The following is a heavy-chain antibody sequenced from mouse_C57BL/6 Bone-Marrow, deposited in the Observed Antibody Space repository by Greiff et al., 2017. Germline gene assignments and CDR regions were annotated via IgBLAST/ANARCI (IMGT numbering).Heavy chain of an antibody. Sequence: QVQLKQSGAELVRPGASVTLSCKASGYTFTDYEMHWVKQTPVHGLEWIGAIDPETGGTAYNQKFKGKAILTADKSSSTAYMELRSLTSEDSAVYYCTGPIYYGYDDGDYWGQGTTLTVSS. D-gene: IGHD2-2*01. J-gene: IGHJ2*01. CDR1: GYTFTDYE. CDR3: TGPIYYGYDDGDY. CDR2: IDPETGGT. V-gene: IGHV1-15*01.